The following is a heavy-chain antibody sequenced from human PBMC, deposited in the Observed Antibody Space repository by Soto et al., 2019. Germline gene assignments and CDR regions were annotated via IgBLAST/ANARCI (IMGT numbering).Heavy chain of an antibody. Sequence: QVQLVQSGAEVKKPGSSVKVSCKASGGTFSSYTISWVRQAPGQGLEWMGRIIPILGIANYAQKFQGRVTITADKSTSTAYMELSSLRSEDTAVYYSAREPRFVPAAIYDFDYWGQGTLVTVSS. CDR1: GGTFSSYT. D-gene: IGHD2-2*01. J-gene: IGHJ4*02. V-gene: IGHV1-69*08. CDR2: IIPILGIA. CDR3: AREPRFVPAAIYDFDY.